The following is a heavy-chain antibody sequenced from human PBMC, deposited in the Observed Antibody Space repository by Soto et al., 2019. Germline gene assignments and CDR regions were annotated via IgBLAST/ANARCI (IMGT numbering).Heavy chain of an antibody. CDR3: ARVQMPDTAMVYSGMAV. V-gene: IGHV4-30-4*01. J-gene: IGHJ6*02. CDR2: IYYSGST. Sequence: QVQLQESGPGLVKPSQTLSLTCTVSGGSISSGDYYWSWIRQPPGKGLEWIGYIYYSGSTYYNPSLKGRVTISVDTAKNQFSLKLSSVTAADTAVYYGARVQMPDTAMVYSGMAVWGQGTTVTVSS. CDR1: GGSISSGDYY. D-gene: IGHD5-18*01.